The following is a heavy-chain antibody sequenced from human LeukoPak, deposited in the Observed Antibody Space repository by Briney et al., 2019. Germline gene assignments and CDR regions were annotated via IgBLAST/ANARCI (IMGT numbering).Heavy chain of an antibody. Sequence: GGSLRLSCAASGFTFSSYEMNWVRQAPGKGLEWVSYISSSGSTIYYADSVKGRFTISRDNAKNSLYLQMNSLRAEDTAVYYCARVIGGIRYFDWYNWFDPWGQGTLVTVSS. V-gene: IGHV3-48*03. CDR3: ARVIGGIRYFDWYNWFDP. CDR1: GFTFSSYE. D-gene: IGHD3-9*01. J-gene: IGHJ5*02. CDR2: ISSSGSTI.